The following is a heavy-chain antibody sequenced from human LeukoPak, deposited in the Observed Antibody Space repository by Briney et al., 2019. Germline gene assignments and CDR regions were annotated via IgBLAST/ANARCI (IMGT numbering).Heavy chain of an antibody. CDR1: GGSFSGYY. CDR2: INHSGST. V-gene: IGHV4-34*01. Sequence: SETLSLTCAVYGGSFSGYYWSWIRQPPGKGLEWIGEINHSGSTNYNPSLKSRVTISVDTSKNRFSLKLSSVTAADTAVYYCARGPWYSSSWYHYWGQGTLVTVSS. J-gene: IGHJ4*02. CDR3: ARGPWYSSSWYHY. D-gene: IGHD6-13*01.